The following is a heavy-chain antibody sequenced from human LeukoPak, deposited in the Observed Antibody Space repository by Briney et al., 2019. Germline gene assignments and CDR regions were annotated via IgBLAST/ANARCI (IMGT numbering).Heavy chain of an antibody. J-gene: IGHJ4*02. CDR3: AREPLALDY. Sequence: GASVKVSCKASGYTFTNYGMSWVRQAPGQGLEWMGWINTNTGNPTYAQGFTGRFVSSLDTSVSTAYLQISSLKAEDTAVYYCAREPLALDYWGQGTLVTVSS. V-gene: IGHV7-4-1*02. CDR1: GYTFTNYG. CDR2: INTNTGNP.